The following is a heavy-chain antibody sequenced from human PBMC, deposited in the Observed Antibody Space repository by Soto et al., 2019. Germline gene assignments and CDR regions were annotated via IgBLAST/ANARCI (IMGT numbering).Heavy chain of an antibody. D-gene: IGHD5-12*01. CDR1: GFTVSSNY. CDR2: IYSGGST. J-gene: IGHJ4*02. V-gene: IGHV3-66*03. Sequence: EVQLVESGGGLIQPGGSLRLSCAASGFTVSSNYMSWVRQAPGKGLEWVSVIYSGGSTYYADSVKGRFTISRDNSKNTLYLQMNSLRAEDTAVYYCAKGEGVEMATNPDYWGQGTLVTVSS. CDR3: AKGEGVEMATNPDY.